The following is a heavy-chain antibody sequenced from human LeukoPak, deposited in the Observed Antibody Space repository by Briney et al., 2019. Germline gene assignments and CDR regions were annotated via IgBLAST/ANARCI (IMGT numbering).Heavy chain of an antibody. CDR3: ARVLTRTAARPFDY. V-gene: IGHV1-8*01. D-gene: IGHD6-6*01. CDR1: GESSTSYA. Sequence: ASAKLSCKASGESSTSYAINWVREATGEGLEWMGWMNTHSGNTDYAQNFPGRFTMTSSTYISTAYMQLSSLRYDDTAVYYCARVLTRTAARPFDYWGQGTLVTVS. J-gene: IGHJ4*02. CDR2: MNTHSGNT.